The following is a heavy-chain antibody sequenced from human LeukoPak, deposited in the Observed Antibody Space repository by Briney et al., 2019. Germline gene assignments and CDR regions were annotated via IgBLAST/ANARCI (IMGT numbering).Heavy chain of an antibody. Sequence: LSLTCAVYGGSFSGYYWSWIRQPPGKGLEWVSYISSSGSTIYYADSVKGRFTISRDNAKNSLYLQMNSLRAEDTAVYYCARAGGSYSDWFDPWGQGTLVTVSS. CDR1: GGSFSGYY. CDR3: ARAGGSYSDWFDP. V-gene: IGHV3-11*01. D-gene: IGHD1-26*01. J-gene: IGHJ5*02. CDR2: ISSSGSTI.